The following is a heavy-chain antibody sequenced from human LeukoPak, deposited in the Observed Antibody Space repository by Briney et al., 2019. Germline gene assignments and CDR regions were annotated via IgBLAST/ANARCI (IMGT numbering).Heavy chain of an antibody. CDR3: ATALAAAGSFDY. D-gene: IGHD6-13*01. Sequence: GASVKVSCKVSVYTLTELSMHWVRQAPGKGLEWMGGFDPEDGETIYAQKFQGRVTMTEDTSTDTAYMQLSSLRSEDTAVYYCATALAAAGSFDYWGQGTVVTVSS. CDR1: VYTLTELS. V-gene: IGHV1-24*01. CDR2: FDPEDGET. J-gene: IGHJ4*02.